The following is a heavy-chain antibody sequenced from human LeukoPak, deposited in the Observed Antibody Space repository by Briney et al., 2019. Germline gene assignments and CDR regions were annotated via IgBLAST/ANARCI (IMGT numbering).Heavy chain of an antibody. Sequence: PGRSLRLSCAASGSTLSRYGMHWVRQAPGKGLEWVAVIWFDESHEYYADSVKGRSTSSRDNSKNTLYLQMNSLRAEDTAVYYCARGAGGSYPIDYWGQGTLVTVSS. J-gene: IGHJ4*02. V-gene: IGHV3-33*01. CDR3: ARGAGGSYPIDY. D-gene: IGHD1-26*01. CDR2: IWFDESHE. CDR1: GSTLSRYG.